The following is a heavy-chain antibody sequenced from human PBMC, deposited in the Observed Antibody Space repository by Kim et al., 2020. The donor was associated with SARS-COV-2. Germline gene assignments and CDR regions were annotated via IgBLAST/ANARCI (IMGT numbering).Heavy chain of an antibody. CDR2: INAGNGNT. CDR3: ARAGRYFDWLSVGGDLTPDY. V-gene: IGHV1-3*01. J-gene: IGHJ4*02. CDR1: GHTFTSYA. D-gene: IGHD3-9*01. Sequence: ASVKVSCKASGHTFTSYAMHWVRQAPGQRLDWMGWINAGNGNTKYSQKFQGRVTNTRDISACIAYMELSSLRSEDTAVYDCARAGRYFDWLSVGGDLTPDYWGQGTLVAVSS.